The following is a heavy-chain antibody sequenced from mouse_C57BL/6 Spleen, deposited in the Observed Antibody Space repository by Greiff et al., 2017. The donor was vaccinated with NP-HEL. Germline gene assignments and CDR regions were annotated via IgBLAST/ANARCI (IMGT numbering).Heavy chain of an antibody. CDR1: GFNIKDYY. CDR3: TTGGSSYSYWYFDV. J-gene: IGHJ1*03. V-gene: IGHV14-1*01. Sequence: EVQGVESGAELVRPGASVKLSCTASGFNIKDYYMHWVKQRPEQGLEWIGRIDPEDGDTEYAPKFQGKATMTADTSSNTAYLQLSSLTSEDTAVYYCTTGGSSYSYWYFDVWGTGTTVTVSS. CDR2: IDPEDGDT. D-gene: IGHD1-1*01.